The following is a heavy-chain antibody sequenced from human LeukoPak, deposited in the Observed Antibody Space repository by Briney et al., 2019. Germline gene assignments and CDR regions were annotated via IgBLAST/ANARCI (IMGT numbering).Heavy chain of an antibody. CDR1: GHSLGNYG. Sequence: SVKVSCKAFGHSLGNYGLNWVRQAPGQGLEWMGGIIPIFGTANYAQKFQGRVTITADESTSTAYMELSSLRSEDAAVYYCARGPGVGYYFDYWGQGTLVTVSS. J-gene: IGHJ4*02. CDR2: IIPIFGTA. CDR3: ARGPGVGYYFDY. D-gene: IGHD2-15*01. V-gene: IGHV1-69*13.